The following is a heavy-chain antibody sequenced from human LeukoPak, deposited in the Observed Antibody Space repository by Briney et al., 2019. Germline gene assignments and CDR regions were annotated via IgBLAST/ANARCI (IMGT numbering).Heavy chain of an antibody. CDR2: ISAYNGDT. J-gene: IGHJ5*02. CDR1: GYPFTSYY. Sequence: RASVKDSCKASGYPFTSYYINWVRQAPGQGVEWMGWISAYNGDTNNAQNPQGRVTMTTDTSTDTAYMELRSLRSDDTAVYYCARDGLSYTNPNNWFDPWGQGTLVTVSS. V-gene: IGHV1-18*01. CDR3: ARDGLSYTNPNNWFDP. D-gene: IGHD2-2*02.